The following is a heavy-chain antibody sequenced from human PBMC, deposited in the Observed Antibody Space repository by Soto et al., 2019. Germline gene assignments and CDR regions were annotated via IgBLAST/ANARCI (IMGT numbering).Heavy chain of an antibody. CDR3: ARVLRGSSPRGNWFDP. D-gene: IGHD6-6*01. V-gene: IGHV4-31*03. CDR2: IYYSGST. J-gene: IGHJ5*02. CDR1: GGSISSGGYY. Sequence: SETLSLTCTVSGGSISSGGYYWSWIRQHPGKGLEWIGYIYYSGSTYYNPSLKSRVTISVDTSKNQFSLKLSSVTAADTAVYYCARVLRGSSPRGNWFDPWGQGTLVTSPQ.